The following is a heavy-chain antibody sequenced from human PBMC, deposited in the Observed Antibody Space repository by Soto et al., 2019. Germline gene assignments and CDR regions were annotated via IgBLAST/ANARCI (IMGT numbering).Heavy chain of an antibody. CDR1: GFTFSSYG. Sequence: QVQLVESGGGVVQPGRSLRLSCAASGFTFSSYGMHWVRQAPGKGLEWVAVISYDGSNKYYADSVKGRFTISRDNSKNTLYLQRNSLRAEDTAVYYRAKDRRYYDSSGPYDYWGQGTLVTVSS. D-gene: IGHD3-22*01. CDR3: AKDRRYYDSSGPYDY. CDR2: ISYDGSNK. J-gene: IGHJ4*02. V-gene: IGHV3-30*18.